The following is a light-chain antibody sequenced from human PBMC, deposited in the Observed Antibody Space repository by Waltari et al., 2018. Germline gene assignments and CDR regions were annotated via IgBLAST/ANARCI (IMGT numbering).Light chain of an antibody. CDR2: DVI. CDR3: CSYVRGNGIT. J-gene: IGLJ2*01. CDR1: TDAVGGFYD. Sequence: QSALTQPASVSGSPGQSITIPCTGTTDAVGGFYDVSWYHHYPGQHPTLIIFDVIWRPSGVSERFSGAKSGNTATLTISGLRPEDEAIYHCCSYVRGNGITFGGGTKLTVL. V-gene: IGLV2-23*02.